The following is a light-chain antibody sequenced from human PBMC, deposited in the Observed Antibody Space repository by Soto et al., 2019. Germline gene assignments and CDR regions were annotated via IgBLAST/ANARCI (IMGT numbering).Light chain of an antibody. CDR1: SSDVGDYKY. CDR2: DVS. J-gene: IGLJ3*02. CDR3: SSYTSSSTLWV. Sequence: QSVLTQPASVSGSPGQSITISCTGTSSDVGDYKYVSWYQQHPGKAPKLMIYDVSNRPSGVSNRFSGSKSGNTASLTISGLQAEDEADYYCSSYTSSSTLWVFGGGTKVTVL. V-gene: IGLV2-14*01.